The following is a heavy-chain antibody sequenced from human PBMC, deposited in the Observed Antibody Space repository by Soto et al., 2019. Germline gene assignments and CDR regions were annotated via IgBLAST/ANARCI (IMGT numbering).Heavy chain of an antibody. CDR3: SKDRAVSLYLGMDV. CDR1: GFTFKTYA. D-gene: IGHD4-17*01. CDR2: ISGSGPNT. Sequence: EVQMLESGGGLVQPGGSLRLSCAASGFTFKTYAMNWVRQAPGKGLEWVSAISGSGPNTYYADSVKGRFTISRDTSMNTLHLQMNGLRAEVSAVYYCSKDRAVSLYLGMDVCGQGTTVTVSS. J-gene: IGHJ6*02. V-gene: IGHV3-23*01.